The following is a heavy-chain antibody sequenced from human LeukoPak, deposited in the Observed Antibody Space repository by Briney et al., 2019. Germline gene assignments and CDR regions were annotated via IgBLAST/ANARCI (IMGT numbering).Heavy chain of an antibody. V-gene: IGHV3-30*18. CDR2: ISYDGSNK. J-gene: IGHJ4*02. D-gene: IGHD6-13*01. CDR1: GFTFSSYG. Sequence: PGGSLRLSCAASGFTFSSYGMHWVRQAPGKGLEWMAVISYDGSNKYYADSVKGRFTISRDNSKNTLYLQMNSLRAEDTAVYYCANLAAAFDYWGQGTLVTVSS. CDR3: ANLAAAFDY.